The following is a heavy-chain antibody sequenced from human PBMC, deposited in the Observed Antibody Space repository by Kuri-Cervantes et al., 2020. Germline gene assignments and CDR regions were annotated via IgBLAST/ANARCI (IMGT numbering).Heavy chain of an antibody. CDR1: GGSFSGYY. V-gene: IGHV4-34*01. D-gene: IGHD3-22*01. J-gene: IGHJ4*02. CDR2: INHSGST. Sequence: SETLSLTCAVYGGSFSGYYWSWIRQPPGKGLGWIGEINHSGSTSYNPSLKSRVTISVDTSKNQFSLKLSSVTAADTAVYYCVSENYDSSGYYFGLHYWGQGTLVTVSS. CDR3: VSENYDSSGYYFGLHY.